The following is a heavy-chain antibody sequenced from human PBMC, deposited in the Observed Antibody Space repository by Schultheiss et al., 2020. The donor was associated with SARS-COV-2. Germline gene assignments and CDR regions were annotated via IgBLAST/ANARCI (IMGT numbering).Heavy chain of an antibody. CDR1: GYTFTSYG. D-gene: IGHD4-17*01. V-gene: IGHV1-2*02. CDR3: ARWGYGDYPPPH. J-gene: IGHJ4*02. Sequence: ASVKVSCKASGYTFTSYGISWVRQAPGQGLEWMGWINPNSGGTNYAQKFQGRVTMTRDTSISTAYMELSRLRSDDTAVYYCARWGYGDYPPPHWGQGTLVTVSS. CDR2: INPNSGGT.